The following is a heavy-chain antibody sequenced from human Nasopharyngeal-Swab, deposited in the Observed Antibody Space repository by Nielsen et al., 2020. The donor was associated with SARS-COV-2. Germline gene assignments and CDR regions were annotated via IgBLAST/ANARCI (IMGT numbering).Heavy chain of an antibody. V-gene: IGHV1-69*01. J-gene: IGHJ6*02. D-gene: IGHD4-11*01. CDR3: ARGLTTVTTYYYYGMDV. CDR2: IIPIFGTA. Sequence: WVRQAPGQGLEWMGGIIPIFGTANYAQKFQGRVTITADESKSTAYMELSSLRSEDTAVYYCARGLTTVTTYYYYGMDVWGQGTTVTVSS.